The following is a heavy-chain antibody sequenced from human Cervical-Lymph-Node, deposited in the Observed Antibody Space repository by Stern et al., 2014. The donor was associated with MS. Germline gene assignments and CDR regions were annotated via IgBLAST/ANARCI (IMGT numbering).Heavy chain of an antibody. J-gene: IGHJ6*02. V-gene: IGHV3-48*01. D-gene: IGHD4-17*01. CDR2: ISSSSSTI. CDR3: ARDYGDYGPYGMDV. CDR1: GFTFSSYS. Sequence: EVQLVESGGGLVQPGGSLRLSCAASGFTFSSYSMNWVRQAPGKGLEWVSYISSSSSTIYYADSVKGRFTISRDNAKNSLYLQMNSLRAEDTAVYYCARDYGDYGPYGMDVWGQGTTVTVSS.